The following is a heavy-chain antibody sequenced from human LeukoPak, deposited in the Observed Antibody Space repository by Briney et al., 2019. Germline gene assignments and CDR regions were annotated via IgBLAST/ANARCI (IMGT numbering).Heavy chain of an antibody. V-gene: IGHV1-18*01. CDR2: ISAYNGNT. CDR3: ARGGQYCSSTSCYSYYYMDV. J-gene: IGHJ6*03. D-gene: IGHD2-2*01. Sequence: ASVKVSCEASGYTFTSYGISWVRQAPGQGLEWMGWISAYNGNTNYAQKLQGRVTMTTDTSTSTAYMELRSLRSDDTAVYYCARGGQYCSSTSCYSYYYMDVWGKGTTVTVSS. CDR1: GYTFTSYG.